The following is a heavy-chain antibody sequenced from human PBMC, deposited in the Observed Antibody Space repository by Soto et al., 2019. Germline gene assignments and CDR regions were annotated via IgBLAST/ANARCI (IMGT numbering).Heavy chain of an antibody. CDR3: ASPYYYDSSGYHGLDY. D-gene: IGHD3-22*01. V-gene: IGHV1-69*02. Sequence: QVQLVQSGAEVKKPGSSVKVSCKASGGIFSSYTISWVRQAPGQGLEWMGRIIPILGIANYAQKFQGRVTITADKSTSTAYMELRSLRSEDTAVYYCASPYYYDSSGYHGLDYWGQGTLVTVSS. CDR2: IIPILGIA. J-gene: IGHJ4*02. CDR1: GGIFSSYT.